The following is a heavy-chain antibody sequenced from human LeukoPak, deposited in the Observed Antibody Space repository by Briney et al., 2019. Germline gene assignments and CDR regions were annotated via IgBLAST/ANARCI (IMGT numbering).Heavy chain of an antibody. CDR3: ARDRIAVAYFDY. CDR1: GFTFSSYS. J-gene: IGHJ4*02. V-gene: IGHV3-21*01. CDR2: ISSSSSYI. Sequence: GGSLRLSCAASGFTFSSYSMNWVRQAPGKGLEWVSSISSSSSYIYYADSVKGRFTISRDNAKNSLCLQMNSLIAEDTAVYYCARDRIAVAYFDYWGQGTLVTVSS. D-gene: IGHD6-19*01.